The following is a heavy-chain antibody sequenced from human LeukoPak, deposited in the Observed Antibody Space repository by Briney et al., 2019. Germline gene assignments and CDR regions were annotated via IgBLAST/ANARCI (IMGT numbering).Heavy chain of an antibody. J-gene: IGHJ4*02. V-gene: IGHV1-69*13. CDR2: IIPIFGTA. Sequence: ASVKVSCKASGGTFSSYAISWVRQAPGQGLEWMGGIIPIFGTANYAQKFQGRVTITADESTSTAYMELSSLRSEDTAVYYCACPLRGVPYYFDYWGQGTLVTVSS. CDR3: ACPLRGVPYYFDY. CDR1: GGTFSSYA. D-gene: IGHD3-10*01.